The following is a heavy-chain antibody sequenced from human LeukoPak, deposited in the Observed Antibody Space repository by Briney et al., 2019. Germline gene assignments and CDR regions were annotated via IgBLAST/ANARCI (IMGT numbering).Heavy chain of an antibody. CDR2: INHSGST. Sequence: SSETLSLTCAVYGGSFSGYYWSWIRQPPGKGLEWIGEINHSGSTNYNPSLKSRVTISVDTSKNQFSLKLSSVTAADTAVYYCANKVRSGYLDWGQGTLVTVSS. CDR3: ANKVRSGYLD. CDR1: GGSFSGYY. D-gene: IGHD3-9*01. J-gene: IGHJ4*02. V-gene: IGHV4-34*01.